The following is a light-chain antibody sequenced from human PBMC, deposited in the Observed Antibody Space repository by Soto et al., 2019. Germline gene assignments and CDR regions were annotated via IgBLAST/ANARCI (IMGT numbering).Light chain of an antibody. CDR1: QSVSSY. CDR2: TAS. J-gene: IGKJ2*01. V-gene: IGKV3-11*01. Sequence: EIVLTQSPATLSLSPGERATLSCRASQSVSSYLAWYQQKPGQAPRLLIYTASNRATAIPARFSGSGSGTDFTLTISSLEPEDSAIYYCQQRSDWPYTFGQGTTLEIK. CDR3: QQRSDWPYT.